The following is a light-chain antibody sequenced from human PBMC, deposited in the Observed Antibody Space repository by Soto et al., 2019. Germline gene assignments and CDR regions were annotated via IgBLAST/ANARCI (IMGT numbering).Light chain of an antibody. CDR3: QQRSNWPPIT. Sequence: ENVLTQSPGTLSLSPGEGATLSCRARQSVSASYLAWYQQKPGQAPRLLIYDASNRATGIPVRFSGSGSGTDFTLTISSLEPEDFAVYYCQQRSNWPPITFGQGTRLEIK. CDR2: DAS. V-gene: IGKV3-11*01. CDR1: QSVSASY. J-gene: IGKJ5*01.